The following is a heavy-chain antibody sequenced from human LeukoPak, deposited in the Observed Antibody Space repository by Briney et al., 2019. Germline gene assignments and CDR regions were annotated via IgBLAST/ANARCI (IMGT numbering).Heavy chain of an antibody. J-gene: IGHJ3*02. CDR3: AKLEVLRYFDWFQTPYDAFDI. CDR2: ISYDGSNK. V-gene: IGHV3-30*18. Sequence: PGRSLRLSCAASGFTFSSYGMHWVRQAPGKGLEWVAVISYDGSNKYYADSVKGRFTISRDNSKNTLYLQMNSLRAEDTAVYYCAKLEVLRYFDWFQTPYDAFDIWGQGTMVTVSS. CDR1: GFTFSSYG. D-gene: IGHD3-9*01.